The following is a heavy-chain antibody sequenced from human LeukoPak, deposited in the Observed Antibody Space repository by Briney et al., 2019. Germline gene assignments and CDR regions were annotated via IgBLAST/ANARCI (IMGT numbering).Heavy chain of an antibody. V-gene: IGHV3-23*01. CDR2: ISGSGGST. Sequence: ASVKVSCKVSGYTLTELSMHWVRQAPGKGLEWVSAISGSGGSTYYADSVKGRFTISRDNSKNTLYLQMNSLRAEDTAVYYCAKDSNREFDYWGQGTLVTVSS. J-gene: IGHJ4*02. CDR3: AKDSNREFDY. D-gene: IGHD1-26*01. CDR1: GYTLTELS.